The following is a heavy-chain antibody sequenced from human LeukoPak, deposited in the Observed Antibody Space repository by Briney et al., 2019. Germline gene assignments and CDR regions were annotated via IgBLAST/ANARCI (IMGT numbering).Heavy chain of an antibody. V-gene: IGHV4-61*02. Sequence: PSQTLSLTCTVSGGSISSGSYYWSWIRQPAGKGLEWIGRIYTSGSTNYNPSLKSRVTISVDTSKNQFSLKLSSVTAADTAVYYCAREEAVLRYFDWLYYFDYWGQGTLVTVSS. CDR1: GGSISSGSYY. J-gene: IGHJ4*02. CDR3: AREEAVLRYFDWLYYFDY. D-gene: IGHD3-9*01. CDR2: IYTSGST.